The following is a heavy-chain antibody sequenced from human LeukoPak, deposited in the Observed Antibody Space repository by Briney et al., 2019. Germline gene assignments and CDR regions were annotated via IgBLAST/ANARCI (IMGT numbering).Heavy chain of an antibody. CDR3: ARVLDDSSGYYLDY. Sequence: SETLSLTCTVSGGSISSYYWSWIRQPAGKGLEWIGRIYTSGSTNYNPSLKSRVTMSVDTSKNQFSLKLSSVTAAGTAVYYCARVLDDSSGYYLDYWGQGTLVTVSS. V-gene: IGHV4-4*07. J-gene: IGHJ4*02. CDR2: IYTSGST. D-gene: IGHD3-22*01. CDR1: GGSISSYY.